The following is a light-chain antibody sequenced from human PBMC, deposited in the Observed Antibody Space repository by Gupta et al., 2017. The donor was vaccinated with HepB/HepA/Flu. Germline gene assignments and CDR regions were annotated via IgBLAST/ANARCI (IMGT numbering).Light chain of an antibody. J-gene: IGKJ1*01. CDR3: QQRSAGPRT. CDR1: QSLRNY. CDR2: DAS. V-gene: IGKV3-11*01. Sequence: EIVLTQSPATLSLSPGERATLSCRASQSLRNYLAWYQQKPGQAPRLLIYDASSRATGIPARFSGSGSGTDFTLTISSLEPEDFAVYYCQQRSAGPRTFGQGTKVEI.